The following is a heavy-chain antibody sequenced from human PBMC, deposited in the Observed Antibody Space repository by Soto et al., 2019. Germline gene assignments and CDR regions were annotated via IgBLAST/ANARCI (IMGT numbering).Heavy chain of an antibody. CDR2: IKSKIHGGTT. V-gene: IGHV3-15*05. Sequence: ELQLVESGGGLVKPGGSLRLSCAASGFNFSNGWMSWVRQAPGKGLEWVGRIKSKIHGGTTDYAAHVKGRFTISRDDSKDALYLEMHILQTDDTAVYYCSTDEWEWGQGTLVTVAS. J-gene: IGHJ4*02. CDR1: GFNFSNGW. CDR3: STDEWE. D-gene: IGHD1-26*01.